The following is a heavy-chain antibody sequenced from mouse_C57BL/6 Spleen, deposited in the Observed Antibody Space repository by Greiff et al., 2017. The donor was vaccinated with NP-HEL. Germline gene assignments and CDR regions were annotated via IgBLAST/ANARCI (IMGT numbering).Heavy chain of an antibody. CDR3: ARALNWVFDY. Sequence: QVQLQQSGAELVRPGSSVKLSCKASGYTFTSYWMDWVKQRPGQGLEWIGNIYPSDSETHYNQKFKDKATLTVDKSSSTAYMQLSSLTSEDSAVYYCARALNWVFDYWGQGTTLTVSS. J-gene: IGHJ2*01. CDR1: GYTFTSYW. V-gene: IGHV1-61*01. CDR2: IYPSDSET. D-gene: IGHD4-1*01.